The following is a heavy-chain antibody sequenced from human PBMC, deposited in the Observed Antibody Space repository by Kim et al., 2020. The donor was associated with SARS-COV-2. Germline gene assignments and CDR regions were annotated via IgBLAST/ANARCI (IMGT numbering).Heavy chain of an antibody. V-gene: IGHV1-2*02. CDR3: ATHSDKTQLGIIDY. J-gene: IGHJ4*02. Sequence: ASVKVSCKASRYTFTGYYMHWVRQAPGQGLEWMGWINPNSGGTNYAQKFQGRVTMARDTSISTAYMELSRLRSDDTAVYYCATHSDKTQLGIIDYWGQGTLVTVSS. CDR1: RYTFTGYY. CDR2: INPNSGGT. D-gene: IGHD7-27*01.